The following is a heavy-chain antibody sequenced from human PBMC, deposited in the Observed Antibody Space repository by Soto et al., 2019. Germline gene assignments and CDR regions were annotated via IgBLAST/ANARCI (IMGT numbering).Heavy chain of an antibody. J-gene: IGHJ5*02. V-gene: IGHV1-18*01. CDR2: ISAYTGNT. CDR1: GYTFSTFG. Sequence: SVKVSCKTSGYTFSTFGISWVRQAPGQGLEWMGWISAYTGNTNYAQKLQGRVTLTTDTSTSTAYMELRSLRSDDTAIYYCARDPHEFWTSYWFDPWGQGTPVTVSS. D-gene: IGHD3-3*01. CDR3: ARDPHEFWTSYWFDP.